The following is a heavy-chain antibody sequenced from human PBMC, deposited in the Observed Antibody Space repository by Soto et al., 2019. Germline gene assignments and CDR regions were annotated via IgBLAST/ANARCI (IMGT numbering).Heavy chain of an antibody. CDR1: GYTFTSYG. Sequence: QVQLVQSGAEVKKPGASVKVSCKASGYTFTSYGISWVRQAPGQGLEWMGWISAYNGNTNYAQKLQGRVTMTTDTSTSTVYMELRSLRSDDTAVYYCARVGYDYVWGSRYFDYWGQGTMVTVSS. V-gene: IGHV1-18*01. D-gene: IGHD3-16*01. CDR3: ARVGYDYVWGSRYFDY. J-gene: IGHJ4*02. CDR2: ISAYNGNT.